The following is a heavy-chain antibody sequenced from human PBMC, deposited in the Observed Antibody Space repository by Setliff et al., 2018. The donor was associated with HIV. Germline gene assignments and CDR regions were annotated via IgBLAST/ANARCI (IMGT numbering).Heavy chain of an antibody. CDR3: ARDLNPYGGNVDY. J-gene: IGHJ4*02. CDR1: GFTFSDYY. Sequence: PGGSLRLSCVASGFTFSDYYMTWIRQAPGKGLEWVSHISSSGSTIYYADSVKGRFTISRDNAKNSLSLQMNSLRAEDTAVYYCARDLNPYGGNVDYWGQGTLVTVSS. V-gene: IGHV3-11*04. CDR2: ISSSGSTI. D-gene: IGHD2-15*01.